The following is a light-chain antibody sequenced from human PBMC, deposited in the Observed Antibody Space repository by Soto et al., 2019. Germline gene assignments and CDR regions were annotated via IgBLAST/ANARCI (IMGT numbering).Light chain of an antibody. CDR2: GAS. Sequence: EIVLTQSPGTLSLSPGERATLSCRASQSVSSSYLAWYQQKPGQAPRLLIYGASSRATGIPDRFSGSGSGTEFTLTISRLEPEDFAMYYCQQYGSSPPTFGHGTKVEIK. V-gene: IGKV3-20*01. CDR3: QQYGSSPPT. CDR1: QSVSSSY. J-gene: IGKJ1*01.